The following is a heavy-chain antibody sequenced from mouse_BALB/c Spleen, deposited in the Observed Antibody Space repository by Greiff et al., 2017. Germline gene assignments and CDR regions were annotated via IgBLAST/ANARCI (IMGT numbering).Heavy chain of an antibody. V-gene: IGHV5-6-5*01. J-gene: IGHJ2*01. CDR2: ISSGGST. CDR3: AREMVKVDY. CDR1: GFTFSSYA. D-gene: IGHD2-3*01. Sequence: EVQLQESGGGLVKPGGSLKLSCAASGFTFSSYAMSWVCQTPEKRLEWVASISSGGSTYYPDSVKGRFTISRDNARNILYLQMSSLRSEDTAMYYCAREMVKVDYWGQGTTLTVSS.